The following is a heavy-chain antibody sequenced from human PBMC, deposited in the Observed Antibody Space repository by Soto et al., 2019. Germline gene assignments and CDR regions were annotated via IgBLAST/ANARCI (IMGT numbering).Heavy chain of an antibody. D-gene: IGHD2-15*01. J-gene: IGHJ1*01. CDR1: GYTFTSYA. CDR2: ISAYNGNT. Sequence: QVQLVQSGAEVKKPGASVKVSCKASGYTFTSYAVTWVRQAPGQGLEWMGWISAYNGNTNYAQKLQGRVTMTTDTSTSTADMELRSLRSDDTAMYYCARDYCSGGSCYSYFQHWGQGTLVTVSS. V-gene: IGHV1-18*01. CDR3: ARDYCSGGSCYSYFQH.